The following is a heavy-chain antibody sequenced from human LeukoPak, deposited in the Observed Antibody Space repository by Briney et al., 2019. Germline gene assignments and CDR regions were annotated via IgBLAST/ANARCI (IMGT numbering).Heavy chain of an antibody. V-gene: IGHV3-21*01. D-gene: IGHD3/OR15-3a*01. CDR1: GFTFSSYS. Sequence: GGSLRLSCAASGFTFSSYSMNWVRQAPGKGLEWVSSISSSSSYIYYADSVKGRFTISRDNAKNSLYLQMNSLRAEDTAVYYCARDSKPYYDSWTAAGVISDYWGQGTLVTVSS. CDR3: ARDSKPYYDSWTAAGVISDY. J-gene: IGHJ4*02. CDR2: ISSSSSYI.